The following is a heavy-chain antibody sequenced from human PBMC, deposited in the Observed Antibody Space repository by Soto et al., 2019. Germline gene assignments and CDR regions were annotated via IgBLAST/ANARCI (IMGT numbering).Heavy chain of an antibody. D-gene: IGHD1-26*01. V-gene: IGHV4-59*01. CDR2: VFYTGST. CDR1: GGSISSYH. Sequence: SETLSLTCTVSGGSISSYHWSWIRQSPRKGLEWIGYVFYTGSTKYNPALKRRVTISVDTSKNQFSLKLSSVSAADTGLYYCARSYSGTFYGYDTWGQGILVTVSS. J-gene: IGHJ5*02. CDR3: ARSYSGTFYGYDT.